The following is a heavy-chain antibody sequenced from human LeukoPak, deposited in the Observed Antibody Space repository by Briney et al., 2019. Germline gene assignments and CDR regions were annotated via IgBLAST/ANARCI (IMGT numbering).Heavy chain of an antibody. CDR2: ISSSGGST. D-gene: IGHD2-8*01. J-gene: IGHJ4*02. Sequence: GSLLLSCAASGFTFSNYGMNWVRRAPGKGLEWVSVISSSGGSTYYAVSVKGRFTVSRDNSKNMLYLQMNSLRAEDTAVYYCAPPFRTIIYPYYWGQGTLVTVSS. V-gene: IGHV3-23*01. CDR1: GFTFSNYG. CDR3: APPFRTIIYPYY.